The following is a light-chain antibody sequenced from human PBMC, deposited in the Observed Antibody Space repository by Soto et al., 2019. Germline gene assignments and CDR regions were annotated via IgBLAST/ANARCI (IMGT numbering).Light chain of an antibody. J-gene: IGLJ2*01. Sequence: QSVLTQPPSVSGAPGQRVTISCTGSSSNIGAGYDVHWYQQLPGTAPKILIYGNSNRPSGVPDRFSSSKSGTSASLAITGLQAEDEADYYCQSYDSSLSVVFGGGTKLTVL. CDR3: QSYDSSLSVV. CDR1: SSNIGAGYD. V-gene: IGLV1-40*01. CDR2: GNS.